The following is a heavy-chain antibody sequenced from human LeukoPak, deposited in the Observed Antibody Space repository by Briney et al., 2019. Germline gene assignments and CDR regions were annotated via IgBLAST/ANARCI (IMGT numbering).Heavy chain of an antibody. CDR3: ATSSNAYNDH. CDR2: IRDKANNYAT. V-gene: IGHV3-73*01. D-gene: IGHD5-24*01. J-gene: IGHJ4*02. CDR1: GFTFSGFS. Sequence: GGSLRLSCAASGFTFSGFSLHWVRQASGKGLEWVGRIRDKANNYATTYAASVRGRFTISRDDSKNTAYLQMNSLKTEDTALYYCATSSNAYNDHWGQGTLVTVSS.